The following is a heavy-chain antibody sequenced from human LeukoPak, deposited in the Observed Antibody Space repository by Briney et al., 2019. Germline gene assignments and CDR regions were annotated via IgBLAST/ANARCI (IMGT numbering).Heavy chain of an antibody. J-gene: IGHJ3*02. D-gene: IGHD2-2*03. CDR3: ARDPGYCSSTSCSPGI. Sequence: GASVKVSCKASGYTFTSYDINWVRQATGQGLEWMGWMNPNSGNTGYAQKFQGRVTMTRNTSISTAYMELSSLRSEDTAVYYCARDPGYCSSTSCSPGIWGQGTMVTVSS. CDR1: GYTFTSYD. V-gene: IGHV1-8*01. CDR2: MNPNSGNT.